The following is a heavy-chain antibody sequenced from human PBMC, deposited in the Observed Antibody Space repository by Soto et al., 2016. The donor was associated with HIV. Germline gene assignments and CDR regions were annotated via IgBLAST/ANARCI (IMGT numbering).Heavy chain of an antibody. CDR2: IYYSGTT. V-gene: IGHV4-39*01. J-gene: IGHJ5*02. CDR3: ARQRAPSLYSGTYPLRSWFDP. CDR1: GGSIGSSTYY. D-gene: IGHD1-26*01. Sequence: QLQLQESGPGLVKPSETLSLTCTVSGGSIGSSTYYWAWIRQSPGKGLEWIGNIYYSGTTYSNGSLKSRVTISLDTSKNQFSVILNSVTAADTATYYCARQRAPSLYSGTYPLRSWFDPWGQGTPCHRLL.